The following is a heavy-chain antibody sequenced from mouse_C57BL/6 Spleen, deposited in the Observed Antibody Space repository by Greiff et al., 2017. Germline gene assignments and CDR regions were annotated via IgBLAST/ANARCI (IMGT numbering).Heavy chain of an antibody. CDR1: GYSFTDYN. J-gene: IGHJ2*01. V-gene: IGHV1-39*01. CDR3: AREGGYDEKDYFDY. CDR2: LNPNYGTT. D-gene: IGHD2-2*01. Sequence: EVKLLESGPELVKPGASVKISCKASGYSFTDYNMNWVKQSNGKSIEWIGVLNPNYGTTSSNQKFKGKATLTVDQSSSTAYMQLNIRTSEDSAVYYCAREGGYDEKDYFDYWGQGTTLTVSS.